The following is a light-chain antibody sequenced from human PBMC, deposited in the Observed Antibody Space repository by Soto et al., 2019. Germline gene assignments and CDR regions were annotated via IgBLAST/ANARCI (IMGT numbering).Light chain of an antibody. CDR2: LAS. V-gene: IGKV3-20*01. Sequence: EIVLTQSPGTLSLSPGERATLSCRASQSVADNLIAWYQQKPGQAPRLLVYLASSRATGIPDRFSGSGSGTEFSLTISRLEPEDFAVYYCQQFGSSPSTFGQGTKVEIK. CDR3: QQFGSSPST. CDR1: QSVADNL. J-gene: IGKJ2*01.